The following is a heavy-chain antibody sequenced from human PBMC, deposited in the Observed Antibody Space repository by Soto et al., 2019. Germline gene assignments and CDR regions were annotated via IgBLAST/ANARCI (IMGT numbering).Heavy chain of an antibody. CDR3: ARGATVPPDYYYYYMDV. D-gene: IGHD1-26*01. Sequence: GASLTISCKASGYSFTSYSVGGVCQMTGKGLEWMGIIYPGDSDTRYSPSFQGQVTISADKSISTAYLQWSSLKASDTAMYYCARGATVPPDYYYYYMDVWGKGTTVTVSS. CDR1: GYSFTSYS. CDR2: IYPGDSDT. V-gene: IGHV5-51*01. J-gene: IGHJ6*03.